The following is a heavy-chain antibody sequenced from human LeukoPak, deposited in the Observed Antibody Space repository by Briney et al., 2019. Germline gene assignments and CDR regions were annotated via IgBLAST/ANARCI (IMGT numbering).Heavy chain of an antibody. CDR2: IIPIFGIA. D-gene: IGHD3-10*01. J-gene: IGHJ6*02. CDR3: ARDPMVRGVIIWDYYYYGMDV. Sequence: GASVKVSCKASGGTFSSYAISWVRQAPGQGLEWMGRIIPIFGIANYAQKFQGRVTITADKSTSTAYMELSSLRSEDTAVYYCARDPMVRGVIIWDYYYYGMDVWGQGTTVTVSS. V-gene: IGHV1-69*04. CDR1: GGTFSSYA.